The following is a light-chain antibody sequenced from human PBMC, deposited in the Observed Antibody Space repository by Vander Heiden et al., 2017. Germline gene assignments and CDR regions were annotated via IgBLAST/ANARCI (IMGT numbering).Light chain of an antibody. Sequence: SYVLTQPPSVSVSPGQTASITCGEDNIGSKSGHRYQQRPGQAPVMVVYNDDDRPSGIPERVSGSNFGNTATLTISRVEAGDEADYYCQVWDSTSDHQVFGGGTKLTVL. CDR1: NIGSKS. CDR2: NDD. CDR3: QVWDSTSDHQV. J-gene: IGLJ3*02. V-gene: IGLV3-21*02.